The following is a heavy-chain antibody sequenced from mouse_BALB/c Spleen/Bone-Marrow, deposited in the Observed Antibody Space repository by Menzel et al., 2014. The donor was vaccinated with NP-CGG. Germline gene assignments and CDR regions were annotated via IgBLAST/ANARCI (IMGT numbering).Heavy chain of an antibody. J-gene: IGHJ3*01. CDR2: INPSSGYT. D-gene: IGHD2-2*01. V-gene: IGHV1-4*01. CDR3: AREVYGSWFAY. Sequence: QVQLQQSGAELARPGASVKMSCKASGYTFAYYTAHWVKQRPGQGLEWIGYINPSSGYTNYNQKFKDKATLTTDKSSSTAYMQLSSLTSEDSAVYYCAREVYGSWFAYWGQGTLVTVSA. CDR1: GYTFAYYT.